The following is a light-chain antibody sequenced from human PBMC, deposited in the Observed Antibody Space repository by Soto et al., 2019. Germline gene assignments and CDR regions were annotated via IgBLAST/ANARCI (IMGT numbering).Light chain of an antibody. CDR2: DAS. Sequence: EIVLTQSPGTLSLSPGERATLSCRASQSVGNNYLAWYQQKPGQAPRFLIYDASSRATGIPDRFSGSGSGTDFTLTISRLEPEDFAVYYCQQYGSTPLTCGGGTEVEIK. J-gene: IGKJ4*01. CDR1: QSVGNNY. V-gene: IGKV3-20*01. CDR3: QQYGSTPLT.